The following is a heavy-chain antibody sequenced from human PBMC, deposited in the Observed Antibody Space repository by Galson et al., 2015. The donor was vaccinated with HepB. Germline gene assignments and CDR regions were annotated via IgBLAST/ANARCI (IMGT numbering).Heavy chain of an antibody. CDR3: ARDSLPVPAAIPQLWYFDL. J-gene: IGHJ2*01. CDR2: ISSSSSYT. CDR1: GFTFSDYY. V-gene: IGHV3-11*06. D-gene: IGHD2-2*01. Sequence: SLRLSCAASGFTFSDYYMSWIRQAPGKGLEWVSYISSSSSYTNYADSVKGRFTISRDKAKNSLYLQMNSLRAEDTAVYYCARDSLPVPAAIPQLWYFDLWGRGTLVTVSS.